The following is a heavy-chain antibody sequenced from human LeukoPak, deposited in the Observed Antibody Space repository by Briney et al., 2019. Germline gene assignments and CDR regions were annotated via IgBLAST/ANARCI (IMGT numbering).Heavy chain of an antibody. D-gene: IGHD5-18*01. CDR2: INHSGST. CDR3: ARVGYSYVINDWSRTGLGAYPTKYYYHMDV. Sequence: SGTLSLPHARYGGSFSGYYGSWIRPPPGKGREWVGGINHSGSTNYNPSLQRRVTISVDPSKNQFSLKLSSVTAADTAVYFCARVGYSYVINDWSRTGLGAYPTKYYYHMDVWGKGTTVTVSS. CDR1: GGSFSGYY. V-gene: IGHV4-34*01. J-gene: IGHJ6*03.